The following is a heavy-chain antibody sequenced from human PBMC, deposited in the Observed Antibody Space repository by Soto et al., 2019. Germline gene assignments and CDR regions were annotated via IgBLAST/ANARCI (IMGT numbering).Heavy chain of an antibody. V-gene: IGHV4-39*01. Sequence: QLQLQESGPGLVKPSETLSLTCTVSVDSVTISDYDWGWIRQPPGKGLEWIGSIHYSGSTYDNPSLKSRVTISGDTSKKQFSLKLTAVTAADAAVYYCAAHDSGGYYAEYWGQGTLVTVSA. CDR1: VDSVTISDYD. CDR3: AAHDSGGYYAEY. J-gene: IGHJ4*02. CDR2: IHYSGST. D-gene: IGHD3-22*01.